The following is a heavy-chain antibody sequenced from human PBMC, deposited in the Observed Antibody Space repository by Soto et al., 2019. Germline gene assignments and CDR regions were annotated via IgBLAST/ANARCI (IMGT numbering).Heavy chain of an antibody. CDR2: ISGSGGST. CDR3: ARAGMVKLPGYYYYYGMDV. V-gene: IGHV3-23*01. D-gene: IGHD3-3*01. CDR1: GFTFSSYA. Sequence: GGSLRLSCAASGFTFSSYAMSWVRQAPGKGLEWVSVISGSGGSTYYADSVKGRFTISRDNSKNTLYLQMNSLRAEDTAVYYCARAGMVKLPGYYYYYGMDVWGQGTTVTVSS. J-gene: IGHJ6*02.